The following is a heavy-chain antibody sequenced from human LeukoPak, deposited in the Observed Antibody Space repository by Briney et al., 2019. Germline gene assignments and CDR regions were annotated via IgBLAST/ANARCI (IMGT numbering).Heavy chain of an antibody. J-gene: IGHJ5*02. CDR1: GGSISSYY. V-gene: IGHV4-59*01. D-gene: IGHD6-13*01. Sequence: PSETLSLTCTVSGGSISSYYWNWIRQPPGKGLEWIGYIYYSGSTNYNPSLKSRVTISVDTSKNQFSLKLSSVTAADTAVYYCARLRTAAGTAWFDPWGQGTLVTVSS. CDR3: ARLRTAAGTAWFDP. CDR2: IYYSGST.